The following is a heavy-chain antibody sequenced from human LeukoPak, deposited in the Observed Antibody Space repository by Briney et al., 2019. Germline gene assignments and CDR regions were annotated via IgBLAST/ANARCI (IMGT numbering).Heavy chain of an antibody. J-gene: IGHJ4*02. D-gene: IGHD6-19*01. V-gene: IGHV3-23*01. CDR1: GFTFSTYA. CDR3: AKNSVGSSGWDFDY. CDR2: ISGSGGST. Sequence: GGSLRLSCAASGFTFSTYAMSWVRQAPGKGLEWVSAISGSGGSTYYADSVKGRFTISRDNSKNTLYLQVNNLRAEDTAVYYCAKNSVGSSGWDFDYWGQGTLVTVSS.